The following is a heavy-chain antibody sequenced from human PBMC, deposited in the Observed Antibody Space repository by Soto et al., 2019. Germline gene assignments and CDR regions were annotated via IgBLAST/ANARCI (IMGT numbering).Heavy chain of an antibody. CDR3: ARGGNRGWRYLDY. J-gene: IGHJ4*02. CDR2: ISSSSSTI. D-gene: IGHD2-15*01. Sequence: GGALRLSCAASGGTFSSNSMNWGRQAPGKGLEWVSYISSSSSTIYYADSAKGRLTISRDNAKNSLYLQMNSLRDEDKAVYYCARGGNRGWRYLDYWGQGTMVTVSS. CDR1: GGTFSSNS. V-gene: IGHV3-48*02.